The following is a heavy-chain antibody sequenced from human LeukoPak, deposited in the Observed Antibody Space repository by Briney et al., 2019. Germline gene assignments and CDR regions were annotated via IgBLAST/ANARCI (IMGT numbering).Heavy chain of an antibody. Sequence: GASVKVSCKASGYTFTSYAMNWVRQAPGQGLEWMGWINTNTGNPTYAQGFTGRFVFSLDTSVSTAYLQISSLKAEDTAVYYCARYPVFSYYYYGMDVWGQGTTVTVSS. J-gene: IGHJ6*02. CDR2: INTNTGNP. V-gene: IGHV7-4-1*02. CDR3: ARYPVFSYYYYGMDV. D-gene: IGHD3-10*02. CDR1: GYTFTSYA.